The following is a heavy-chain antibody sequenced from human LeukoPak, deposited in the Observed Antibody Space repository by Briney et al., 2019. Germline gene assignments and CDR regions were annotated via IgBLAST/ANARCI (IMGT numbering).Heavy chain of an antibody. J-gene: IGHJ5*02. D-gene: IGHD6-25*01. Sequence: GGSLRLSCAASGFTFRHHWMSWVRQAPGHGLEWVATVKEDGIEKDHVDSVKSRFTISRDNAKNSLYLQMNTLRVEDTAVYYCAKVGSGWIFDQWGQGTLVIVSS. V-gene: IGHV3-7*01. CDR3: AKVGSGWIFDQ. CDR1: GFTFRHHW. CDR2: VKEDGIEK.